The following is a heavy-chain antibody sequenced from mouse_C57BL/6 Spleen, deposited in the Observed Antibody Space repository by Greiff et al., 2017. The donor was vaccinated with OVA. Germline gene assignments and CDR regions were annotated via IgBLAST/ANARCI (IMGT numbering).Heavy chain of an antibody. D-gene: IGHD1-1*01. V-gene: IGHV1-15*01. CDR2: IDPETGGT. CDR3: TRNYGSSYDY. CDR1: GYTFTDYE. J-gene: IGHJ2*01. Sequence: QVQLQQSGAELVRPGASVTLSCKASGYTFTDYEMHWVKQTPVHGLEWIGAIDPETGGTAYNQKFKGKAILTADKSSSTAYMVLRSLTSEDSAVYYCTRNYGSSYDYWGQGTTLTVSS.